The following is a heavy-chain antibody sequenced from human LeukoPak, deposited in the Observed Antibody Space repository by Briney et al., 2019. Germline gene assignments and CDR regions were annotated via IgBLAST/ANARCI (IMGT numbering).Heavy chain of an antibody. CDR3: AKGGRATDS. Sequence: GGPLRLSCAASGLAFTTSTMAWVRQPPGKGLKWVSTISYAGGSRYYADSVKGRFTISRDNFKDILYLQMNSLRADDTAVYYCAKGGRATDSWGQGTLVTVSS. CDR1: GLAFTTST. J-gene: IGHJ4*02. CDR2: ISYAGGSR. V-gene: IGHV3-23*01. D-gene: IGHD3-16*01.